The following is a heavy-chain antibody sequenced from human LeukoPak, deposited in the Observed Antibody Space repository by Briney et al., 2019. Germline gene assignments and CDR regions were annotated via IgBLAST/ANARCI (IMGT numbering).Heavy chain of an antibody. CDR2: IGSIATTM. V-gene: IGHV3-48*03. J-gene: IGHJ6*03. CDR3: VRDYYYYMDV. CDR1: QFPFSSFE. Sequence: GGSLRLSCAASQFPFSSFEMNWVRQAPGKGLEWVAYIGSIATTMYYADSVKGRFTISRDNAKNSLYLQMNSLRAEDTAVYYCVRDYYYYMDVWGRGTTVTVSS.